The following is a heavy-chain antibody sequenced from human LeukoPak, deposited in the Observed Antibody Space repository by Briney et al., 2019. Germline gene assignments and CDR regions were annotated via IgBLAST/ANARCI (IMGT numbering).Heavy chain of an antibody. Sequence: SETLSLTCTVSGGSISSYYWSWIRQPPGKGLECIGYMHYTGSTNYNPSLKSRVTISVDTSKNQFSLKLSSVTAADTAVYYCARVFDSGSQAYFYYMDVWGKGTTVTISS. J-gene: IGHJ6*03. V-gene: IGHV4-59*01. CDR2: MHYTGST. D-gene: IGHD3-10*01. CDR1: GGSISSYY. CDR3: ARVFDSGSQAYFYYMDV.